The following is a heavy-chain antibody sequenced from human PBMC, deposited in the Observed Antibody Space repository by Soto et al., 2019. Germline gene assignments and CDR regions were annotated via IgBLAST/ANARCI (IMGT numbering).Heavy chain of an antibody. D-gene: IGHD1-26*01. Sequence: GGSLRLSCAASGFTFSSYGMHWVRQAPGKGLEWVAVISYDGSNKYYADSVKGQFTISRDNSKNTLYLQMNSLRAEDTAVYYCAKVLYSGSYYAPFDYWGQGTLVTVSS. V-gene: IGHV3-30*18. CDR1: GFTFSSYG. CDR2: ISYDGSNK. CDR3: AKVLYSGSYYAPFDY. J-gene: IGHJ4*02.